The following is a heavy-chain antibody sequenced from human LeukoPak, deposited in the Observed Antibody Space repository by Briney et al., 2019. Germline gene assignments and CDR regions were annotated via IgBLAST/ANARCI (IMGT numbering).Heavy chain of an antibody. CDR2: ITSSSGYM. CDR3: ARFAYCGGHCYYFDY. CDR1: GFTVSSYG. V-gene: IGHV3-21*01. Sequence: PGGSLRLSCAASGFTVSSYGMHWVRQAPGKGLEWVSSITSSSGYMYYADSLKGRFTISRDNAKNSLYLQMDSLRAEDTAVYYCARFAYCGGHCYYFDYWGQGTLVTVSS. J-gene: IGHJ4*02. D-gene: IGHD2-21*01.